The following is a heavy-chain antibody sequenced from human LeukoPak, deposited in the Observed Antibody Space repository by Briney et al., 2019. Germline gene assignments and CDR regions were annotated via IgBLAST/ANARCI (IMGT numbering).Heavy chain of an antibody. J-gene: IGHJ5*02. CDR1: GGSISSYY. D-gene: IGHD2-2*01. V-gene: IGHV4-4*07. Sequence: SETLSLTCTVSGGSISSYYWSWIRQPAGKGLEWIGRIYTSGSTNYNPSLKSRVTMSVDTSKNQFSLKLSSVTAADTAVYYCARDGYLVVPAAMASWLDPWGQGTLVTVSS. CDR3: ARDGYLVVPAAMASWLDP. CDR2: IYTSGST.